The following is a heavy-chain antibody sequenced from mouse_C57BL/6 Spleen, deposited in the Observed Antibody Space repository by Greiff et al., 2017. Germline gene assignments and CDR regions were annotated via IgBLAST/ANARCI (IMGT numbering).Heavy chain of an antibody. CDR3: ARYDYVVEWYFDV. Sequence: QVQLQQSGPELVKPGASVKISCKASGYSFTSYYIHWVKQRPGQGLEWIGWIYPGSGNTKYNEKFTGKATLTADTSSSTAYMQLSSLTSEDSAVYYCARYDYVVEWYFDVWGTGTTVTVSS. CDR1: GYSFTSYY. J-gene: IGHJ1*03. CDR2: IYPGSGNT. V-gene: IGHV1-66*01. D-gene: IGHD2-4*01.